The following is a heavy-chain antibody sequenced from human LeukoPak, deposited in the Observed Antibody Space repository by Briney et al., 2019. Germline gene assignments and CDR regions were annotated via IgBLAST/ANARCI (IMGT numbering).Heavy chain of an antibody. CDR2: ITSSSTYT. V-gene: IGHV3-21*04. CDR3: ARDGEIPSDDY. CDR1: GFSFSSYN. D-gene: IGHD3-10*01. J-gene: IGHJ4*02. Sequence: GGSLRLSCAASGFSFSSYNMNWVRQTPGKGLEWVSSITSSSTYTFYADSVKGRFTISRDNARNSLYLQMNSLRAEDTAVYYCARDGEIPSDDYWGQGTLVTVSS.